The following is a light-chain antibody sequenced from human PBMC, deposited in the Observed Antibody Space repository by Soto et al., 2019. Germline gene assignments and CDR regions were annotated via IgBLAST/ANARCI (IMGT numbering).Light chain of an antibody. CDR2: DAS. Sequence: EIVLTQSASTLSLSTGERATLSCRASQSVSSYLAWYQQKPGQAPRLLIYDASSRATGIPARFSGSGSGTDFTLTISNLEPEDFAVYYCQQRNNWPPWTFGQGTKVDIK. CDR1: QSVSSY. V-gene: IGKV3-11*01. J-gene: IGKJ1*01. CDR3: QQRNNWPPWT.